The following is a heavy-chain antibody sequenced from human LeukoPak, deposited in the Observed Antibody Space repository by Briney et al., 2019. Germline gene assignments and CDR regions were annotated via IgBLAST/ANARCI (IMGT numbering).Heavy chain of an antibody. D-gene: IGHD3-3*01. CDR1: GGSISSYY. CDR2: IYYSGST. J-gene: IGHJ6*03. CDR3: ARDRHYDFWSGYRYYYYYMDV. V-gene: IGHV4-59*01. Sequence: SETLSLTCTVSGGSISSYYWSWIRQPPGKGLEWIGYIYYSGSTNYNPSLKSRVTISVDTSKNQFSLKLSSVTAADTAVYYCARDRHYDFWSGYRYYYYYMDVWGKGTTVTVSS.